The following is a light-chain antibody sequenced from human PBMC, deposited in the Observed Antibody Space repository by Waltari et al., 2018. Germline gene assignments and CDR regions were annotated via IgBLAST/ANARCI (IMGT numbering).Light chain of an antibody. J-gene: IGKJ1*01. CDR1: QSVSRA. CDR3: QHYVRLPAT. CDR2: GAS. Sequence: EIVLTQSPGTLSLSPGERATLSCRASQSVSRALAWYQQQPGQAPRLLIYGASSRATGISDRFSGSGSGTDFSLTISRLEPEDFAVYYCQHYVRLPATFGQGTKVEIK. V-gene: IGKV3-20*01.